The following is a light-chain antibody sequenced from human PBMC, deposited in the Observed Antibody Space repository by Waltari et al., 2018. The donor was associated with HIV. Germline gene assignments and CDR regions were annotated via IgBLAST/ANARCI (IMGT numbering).Light chain of an antibody. J-gene: IGLJ2*01. V-gene: IGLV2-23*02. CDR1: RSDVGTYKH. CDR2: EVS. CDR3: SSYAGSSTFVI. Sequence: QSALTQPASVSGSPGQSITIPCTGSRSDVGTYKHVSWYQQHPGKAPRLIIYEVSKRPSGVSNRYSASKSGKTASLTVSGLRAEDEADYYCSSYAGSSTFVIFGGGTKLTVL.